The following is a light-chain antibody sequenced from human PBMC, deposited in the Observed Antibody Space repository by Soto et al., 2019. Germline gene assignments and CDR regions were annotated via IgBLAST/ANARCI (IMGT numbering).Light chain of an antibody. J-gene: IGKJ5*01. CDR1: QSVSSSY. Sequence: EIVLRQSPGTLSLSPGERATLSCTASQSVSSSYIAWYQQRPGQTPSLLIYGASTRATGIPDRFSGSGSGTHFTLTISRLEPGDFAVYYCQHFGGTTFTFGQGTRLEIK. CDR2: GAS. V-gene: IGKV3-20*01. CDR3: QHFGGTTFT.